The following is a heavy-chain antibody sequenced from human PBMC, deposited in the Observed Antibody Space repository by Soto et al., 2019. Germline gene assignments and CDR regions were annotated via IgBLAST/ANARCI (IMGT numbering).Heavy chain of an antibody. V-gene: IGHV3-74*01. Sequence: EVQLVESGGGLVQPGGSLRLSCAASGFTFSSYWMHWVRQAPGKGLVWVSRINSDGSSTSYADSVKGRFTISRDNAKNTLYLQMNSLRAEDTAVYYCARDITPYSNPYYYYYYMDVWGKGTTVTVSS. CDR2: INSDGSST. CDR3: ARDITPYSNPYYYYYYMDV. CDR1: GFTFSSYW. D-gene: IGHD1-20*01. J-gene: IGHJ6*03.